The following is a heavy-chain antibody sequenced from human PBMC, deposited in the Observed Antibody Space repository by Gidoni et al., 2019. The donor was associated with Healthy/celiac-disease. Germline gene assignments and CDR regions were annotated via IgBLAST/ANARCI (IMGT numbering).Heavy chain of an antibody. V-gene: IGHV4-4*07. CDR3: ARDRPEDSRDYYYYMDV. J-gene: IGHJ6*03. Sequence: QVQLQESGPGLVKLSENLSLTCTVSGGSISSYYWSWIRQPAGKGLEWIGRIYTSGSTNYNPSLKSRVTMSVDTSKNQFSLKLSSVTAADTAVYYCARDRPEDSRDYYYYMDVWGKGTTVTVSS. D-gene: IGHD5-18*01. CDR2: IYTSGST. CDR1: GGSISSYY.